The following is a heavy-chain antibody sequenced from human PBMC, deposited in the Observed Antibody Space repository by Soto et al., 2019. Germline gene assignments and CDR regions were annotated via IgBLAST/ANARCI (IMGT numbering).Heavy chain of an antibody. CDR3: ARDQEAGPFFPYSYGMDV. Sequence: HPGGSLRLSCATSGFTFSSYEMNWVRQAPGKGLEWVSYISSSGSTIYYADSVKGRFTISRDNAKNLLYLQMDSLRAEDTAVYYCARDQEAGPFFPYSYGMDVWGQGTTVTVS. D-gene: IGHD2-21*01. CDR1: GFTFSSYE. CDR2: ISSSGSTI. J-gene: IGHJ6*02. V-gene: IGHV3-48*03.